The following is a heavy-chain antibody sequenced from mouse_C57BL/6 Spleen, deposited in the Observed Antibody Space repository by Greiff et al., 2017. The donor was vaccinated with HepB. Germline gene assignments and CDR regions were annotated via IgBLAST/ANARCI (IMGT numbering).Heavy chain of an antibody. D-gene: IGHD2-2*01. J-gene: IGHJ4*01. CDR2: IDPSDSET. V-gene: IGHV1-52*01. Sequence: VQLQQPGAELVRPGSSVKLSCKASGYTFTSYWMHWVKQKPIQGLEWIGNIDPSDSETHYNQKFKDKATLTVDKSSSTAYMQLSSLASEDSAVYYCARYGGYGYAMDYWGQGTTVTVSS. CDR3: ARYGGYGYAMDY. CDR1: GYTFTSYW.